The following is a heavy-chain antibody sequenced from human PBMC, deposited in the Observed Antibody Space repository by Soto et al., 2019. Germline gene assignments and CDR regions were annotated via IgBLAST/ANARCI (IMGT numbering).Heavy chain of an antibody. D-gene: IGHD2-2*01. J-gene: IGHJ5*02. CDR3: ARYPSSTSDSGFDP. CDR2: ISSSSSYI. Sequence: PGGSLRLSCAASGFTFSSYSMNWVRQAPGKGLEWVSSISSSSSYIYYADSVKGRFTISRDNAKNSLYLQMNSLRAEDTAVYYCARYPSSTSDSGFDPWGQGTLVTVSS. CDR1: GFTFSSYS. V-gene: IGHV3-21*01.